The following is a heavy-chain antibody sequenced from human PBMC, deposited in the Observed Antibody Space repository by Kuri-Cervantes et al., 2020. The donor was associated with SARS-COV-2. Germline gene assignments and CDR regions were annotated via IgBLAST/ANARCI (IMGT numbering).Heavy chain of an antibody. V-gene: IGHV4-39*01. CDR2: IYYSGST. D-gene: IGHD3-22*01. CDR1: GGSISSSSYY. J-gene: IGHJ4*02. Sequence: ESLKISCTVSGGSISSSSYYWGWIRQPPGKGLEWIGSIYYSGSTYYNPSLKSRVTISVDTSKNQFSLKLSSVTAADTAVYYCARTSGYYSDYFDYWGQGTLVTVSS. CDR3: ARTSGYYSDYFDY.